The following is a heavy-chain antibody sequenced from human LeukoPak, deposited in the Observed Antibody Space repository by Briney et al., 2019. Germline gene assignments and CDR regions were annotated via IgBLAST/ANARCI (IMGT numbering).Heavy chain of an antibody. CDR2: IYYSGST. Sequence: SQTLSLTCTVSGGSISSAGDYWSWIRQHPGKGLEWIGYIYYSGSTYYNPSLKSRITISVDTSKNEFSLKLSSVTAADTAVYYCAKDIKNAKGNYYLDYWGQGTLVTVSS. CDR3: AKDIKNAKGNYYLDY. D-gene: IGHD3-10*01. J-gene: IGHJ4*02. V-gene: IGHV4-31*03. CDR1: GGSISSAGDY.